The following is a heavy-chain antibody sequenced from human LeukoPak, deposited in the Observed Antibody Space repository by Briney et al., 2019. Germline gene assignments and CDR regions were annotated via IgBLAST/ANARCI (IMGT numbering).Heavy chain of an antibody. D-gene: IGHD3-22*01. J-gene: IGHJ4*02. V-gene: IGHV4-34*01. Sequence: SETLSLTCAVYGGSFSGYYWSWIRQPPGKGLEWIGEINHSGSTNYNPSLKSRVTISVDASKNQFSLKLSSVTAADTAVYYCARAPKTNYYDSSGYYLYYFDYWGQGTLVTVSS. CDR3: ARAPKTNYYDSSGYYLYYFDY. CDR1: GGSFSGYY. CDR2: INHSGST.